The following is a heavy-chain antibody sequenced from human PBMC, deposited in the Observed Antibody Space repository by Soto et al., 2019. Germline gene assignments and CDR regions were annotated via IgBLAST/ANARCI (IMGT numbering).Heavy chain of an antibody. V-gene: IGHV3-33*01. J-gene: IGHJ4*02. D-gene: IGHD3-22*01. CDR2: IWYDGSNK. CDR1: GFRFSSYG. CDR3: ATEGKDDSVKGGFDN. Sequence: QVQLVESGGGVVQPGRSLRLSCAASGFRFSSYGMNWVRQSPGKGLEWVAVIWYDGSNKFYGNSVKGRFTIYRDNSRNTLYLQMNSLRDEDTAVYYCATEGKDDSVKGGFDNWGQGTLVTVSS.